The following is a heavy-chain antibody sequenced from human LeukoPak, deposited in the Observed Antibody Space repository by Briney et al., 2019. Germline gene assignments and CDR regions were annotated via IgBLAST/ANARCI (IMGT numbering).Heavy chain of an antibody. CDR1: GFTFSSYA. V-gene: IGHV3-30-3*01. CDR2: ISYDGSNK. CDR3: ARVGQVGYSSSWYEAPPSYGMDV. D-gene: IGHD6-13*01. Sequence: GGSLRLSCAASGFTFSSYAMHWVRQAPGKGLEWVAVISYDGSNKYYADSVKGRLTISRDNSKNTLYLQMNSLRAEDTAVYYCARVGQVGYSSSWYEAPPSYGMDVWGQGTTVTVSS. J-gene: IGHJ6*02.